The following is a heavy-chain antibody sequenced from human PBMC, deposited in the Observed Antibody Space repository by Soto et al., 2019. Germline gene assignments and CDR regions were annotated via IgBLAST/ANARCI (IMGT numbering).Heavy chain of an antibody. CDR3: PRDYGDNGGIDP. CDR2: IDPSDSYT. D-gene: IGHD4-17*01. V-gene: IGHV5-10-1*01. CDR1: GYSFTSYW. J-gene: IGHJ5*02. Sequence: PGESLKISCRGSGYSFTSYWISWVRQMPGKGLEWMGRIDPSDSYTNYSPSFQGHVTISADKSISTAYLQWSSLKASDTATYYCPRDYGDNGGIDPWGQGTLVTVSS.